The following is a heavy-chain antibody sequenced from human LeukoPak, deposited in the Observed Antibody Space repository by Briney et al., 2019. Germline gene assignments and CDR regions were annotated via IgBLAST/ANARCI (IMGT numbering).Heavy chain of an antibody. D-gene: IGHD6-13*01. CDR2: ISGSGGKT. J-gene: IGHJ4*02. V-gene: IGHV3-23*01. CDR1: GFTFNNFA. Sequence: PGGSLRLSCAASGFTFNNFAMSWVRQAPGKGLEWVSGISGSGGKTHYADSVKGRFTISRDNSKNMLYLQMNSLRAEDTAVYYCAKGLRGSSYDYWGQGTLVTVSS. CDR3: AKGLRGSSYDY.